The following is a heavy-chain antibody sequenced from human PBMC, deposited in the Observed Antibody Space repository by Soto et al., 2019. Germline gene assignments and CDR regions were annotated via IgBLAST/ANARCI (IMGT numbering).Heavy chain of an antibody. CDR2: FDPEDGET. D-gene: IGHD3-22*01. V-gene: IGHV1-24*01. CDR3: ATDRGISYYYDSPHAFDI. J-gene: IGHJ3*02. CDR1: GYTLTELS. Sequence: GASVKVSGKVSGYTLTELSMHWVRQAPGKGLEWMGGFDPEDGETVYAQKFQGRVTMTEDTSTDTAYMELSSLRSEDTAVYYCATDRGISYYYDSPHAFDIWGQGTMVTVSS.